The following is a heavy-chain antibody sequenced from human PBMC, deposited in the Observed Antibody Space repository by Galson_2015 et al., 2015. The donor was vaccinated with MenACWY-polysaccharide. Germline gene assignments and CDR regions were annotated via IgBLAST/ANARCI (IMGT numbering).Heavy chain of an antibody. J-gene: IGHJ5*02. CDR3: AKANSGGICTSGWACWFDP. CDR2: IGGSGTT. D-gene: IGHD2-15*01. V-gene: IGHV3-23*01. Sequence: SLRLSCAASGFTFTNYAMNWVRQAPGKGLEWVSSIGGSGTTYYAASVKGRFTISRDNSKNMVYLQMNSLRAEDTAIYYCAKANSGGICTSGWACWFDPWGQGPLVIVSS. CDR1: GFTFTNYA.